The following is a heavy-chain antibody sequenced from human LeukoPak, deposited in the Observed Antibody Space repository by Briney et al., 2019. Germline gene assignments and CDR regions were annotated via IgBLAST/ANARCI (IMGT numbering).Heavy chain of an antibody. Sequence: SVKVSCKASGGTFSSYAISWVRQAPGQGLEWMGGIIPIFGTANYAQKFQGRVTITADESTSTAYMELSSLRSEDTAIYYCARDQKDYYESSIYDAFDIWGQGTRVTVSS. J-gene: IGHJ3*02. CDR3: ARDQKDYYESSIYDAFDI. CDR1: GGTFSSYA. D-gene: IGHD3-22*01. CDR2: IIPIFGTA. V-gene: IGHV1-69*01.